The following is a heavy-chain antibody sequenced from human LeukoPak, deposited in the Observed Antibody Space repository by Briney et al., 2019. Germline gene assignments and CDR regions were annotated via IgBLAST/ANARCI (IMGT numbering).Heavy chain of an antibody. J-gene: IGHJ4*02. V-gene: IGHV1-69*13. CDR1: GGTFSSYA. D-gene: IGHD3-10*01. Sequence: SVKFSCKASGGTFSSYAISWVRQAPGQGLEWMGGIIPIFDTADYAQKFQGRVTITADESTSTAYMELSSLRSEDTAVYYCAVAYSDSGSIPAQWVWWGQGTLVTVSS. CDR3: AVAYSDSGSIPAQWVW. CDR2: IIPIFDTA.